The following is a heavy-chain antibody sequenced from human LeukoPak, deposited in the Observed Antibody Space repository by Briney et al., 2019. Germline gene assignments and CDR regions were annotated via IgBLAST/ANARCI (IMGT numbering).Heavy chain of an antibody. D-gene: IGHD2-2*01. J-gene: IGHJ6*03. CDR2: IIPIFGTA. CDR3: ARDRGRIERMVVYHYYYMDV. CDR1: GYTFTGYY. V-gene: IGHV1-69*05. Sequence: SVKVSCKASGYTFTGYYMHWVRQAPGQGLEWMGGIIPIFGTANYAQKFQGRVTITTDESTSTAYMELSSLRSEDTAVYYCARDRGRIERMVVYHYYYMDVWGKGTTVTVSS.